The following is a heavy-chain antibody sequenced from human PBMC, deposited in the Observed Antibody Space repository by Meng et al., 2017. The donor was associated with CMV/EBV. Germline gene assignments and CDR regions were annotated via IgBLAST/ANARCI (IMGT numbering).Heavy chain of an antibody. J-gene: IGHJ6*02. Sequence: SLKISCAASGFTFDDYAMHWVRQAPGKGLEWVSGISWNSGSIGYADSVKGRFTISRDNAKNSLYLQMNSLRAEDTAVYYCASNYDLNYYYYYYGMDVWGQGTTVTVSS. V-gene: IGHV3-9*01. CDR2: ISWNSGSI. CDR3: ASNYDLNYYYYYYGMDV. CDR1: GFTFDDYA. D-gene: IGHD3-3*01.